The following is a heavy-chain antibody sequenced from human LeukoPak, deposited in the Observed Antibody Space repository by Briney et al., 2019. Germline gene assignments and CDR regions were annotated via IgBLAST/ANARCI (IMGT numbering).Heavy chain of an antibody. CDR2: IYYSGST. Sequence: SETLSLTCTVSGGSISSYYWSWIRQPPGKGLEWIGYIYYSGSTNYNPSLKSRVTISVDTSKNQFSLRLSSVTAADTAVYYCARSRRASGSYDYWGQGTLVTVSS. CDR3: ARSRRASGSYDY. CDR1: GGSISSYY. V-gene: IGHV4-59*08. J-gene: IGHJ4*02. D-gene: IGHD1-26*01.